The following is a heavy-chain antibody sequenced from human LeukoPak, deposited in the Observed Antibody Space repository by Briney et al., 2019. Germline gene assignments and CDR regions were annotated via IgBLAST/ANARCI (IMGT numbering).Heavy chain of an antibody. CDR3: ARDLSAYDAFDI. J-gene: IGHJ3*02. Sequence: SETLSLTCTVSGGSISSGGYYWSWIRQPPGKGLEWIGYIYHSGSTYYNPSLKSRVTISVDRSKNQFSLKLSSVTAADTAVYYCARDLSAYDAFDIWGQGTRVTVSS. D-gene: IGHD3-16*01. V-gene: IGHV4-30-2*01. CDR1: GGSISSGGYY. CDR2: IYHSGST.